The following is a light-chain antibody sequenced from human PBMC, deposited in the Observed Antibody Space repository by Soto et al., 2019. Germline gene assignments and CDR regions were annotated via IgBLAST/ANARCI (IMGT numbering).Light chain of an antibody. CDR1: ENIKTR. CDR2: DAF. CDR3: QQYDEWPLT. Sequence: EKVITQSPATLSVSPGERATLSCRASENIKTRLAWYQQKPGQAPSLLIYDAFTRATGVPARFSGSASGTEFTLTISSLQSEDFAVYYCQQYDEWPLTIGGGTKVDIK. J-gene: IGKJ4*01. V-gene: IGKV3-15*01.